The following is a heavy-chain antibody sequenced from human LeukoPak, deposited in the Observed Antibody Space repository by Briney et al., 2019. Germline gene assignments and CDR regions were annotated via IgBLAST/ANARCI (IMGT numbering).Heavy chain of an antibody. D-gene: IGHD1-26*01. Sequence: GGSLRLSCAASGFTVSSNYMSWVRQAPGKGLEWVSIIYSGGSTFYADSVKGRFTISRDKSKNTLYLQMNSLRAEDTAVYYCARGGSYLSAFDIWGQGTMVTVSS. V-gene: IGHV3-53*01. CDR3: ARGGSYLSAFDI. CDR1: GFTVSSNY. J-gene: IGHJ3*02. CDR2: IYSGGST.